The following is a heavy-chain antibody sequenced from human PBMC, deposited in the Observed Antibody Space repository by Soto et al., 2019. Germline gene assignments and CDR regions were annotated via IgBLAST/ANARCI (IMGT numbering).Heavy chain of an antibody. J-gene: IGHJ4*02. D-gene: IGHD3-10*01. Sequence: EVQLVESGGGLVQPGGSLRLSCAASGFTFSRDWMDWVRQSPGKGLVWVSRIKGDGTITNYADSVKGRFTTSRDNAKNTVYLQLNSLTTEDTAVYYCARGGLGNYYNDYWGQGTLVTVSS. CDR3: ARGGLGNYYNDY. V-gene: IGHV3-74*01. CDR1: GFTFSRDW. CDR2: IKGDGTIT.